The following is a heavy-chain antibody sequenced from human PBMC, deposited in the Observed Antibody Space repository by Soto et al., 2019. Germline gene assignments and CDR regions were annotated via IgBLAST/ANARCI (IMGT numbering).Heavy chain of an antibody. J-gene: IGHJ4*02. Sequence: SETLSLTCTVSGGSISSSSYYWGWIRQPPGKGLEWIGSIYYSGSTYYNPSLKSRVTISVDTSKNQFSLKLSSVTAADTAVYYCARLSTTVTFDYWGQGTLVTVSS. V-gene: IGHV4-39*01. CDR3: ARLSTTVTFDY. CDR2: IYYSGST. CDR1: GGSISSSSYY. D-gene: IGHD4-17*01.